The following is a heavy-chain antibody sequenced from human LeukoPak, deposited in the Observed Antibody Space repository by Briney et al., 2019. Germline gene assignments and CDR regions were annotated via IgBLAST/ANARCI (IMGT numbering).Heavy chain of an antibody. CDR2: IRYDGSNK. V-gene: IGHV3-30*02. Sequence: GGSLRLSCAASGFTFSSYSMNWVRQAPGKGLEWVAFIRYDGSNKYYTDSVKGRFTISRDNSKNTLYLQMNSLRPEDTAVYYCAKDPDYWGQGTLVTVSS. J-gene: IGHJ4*02. CDR3: AKDPDY. CDR1: GFTFSSYS.